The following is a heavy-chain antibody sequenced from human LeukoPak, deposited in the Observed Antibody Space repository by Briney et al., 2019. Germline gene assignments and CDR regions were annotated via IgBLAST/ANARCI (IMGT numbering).Heavy chain of an antibody. Sequence: SETLSLTCTVSGGSISSSSYYWGWIRQPPGKGLEWIGSIYYSGSTYYNPSLKSRVTMSVDTSKNQFSLKLSSVTAADTAVYYCARGWGSGWSRLDNWFDPWGQGTLVTVSS. V-gene: IGHV4-39*07. J-gene: IGHJ5*02. CDR3: ARGWGSGWSRLDNWFDP. D-gene: IGHD6-19*01. CDR1: GGSISSSSYY. CDR2: IYYSGST.